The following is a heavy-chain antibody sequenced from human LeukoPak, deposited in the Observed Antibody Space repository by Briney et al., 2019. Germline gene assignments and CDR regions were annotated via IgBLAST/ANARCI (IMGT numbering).Heavy chain of an antibody. V-gene: IGHV3-30*02. CDR1: GFTFSSYG. J-gene: IGHJ4*02. CDR2: IRYDGSNK. D-gene: IGHD3-10*01. CDR3: AKDKGLWFGELLSGALDY. Sequence: GGSLRLSCAASGFTFSSYGMHWVRQAPGKGLEWVAFIRYDGSNKYYADSVKGRFTISRDNSKNTLYLQMNSLRAEDTAVYYCAKDKGLWFGELLSGALDYWGQGTLVTVSS.